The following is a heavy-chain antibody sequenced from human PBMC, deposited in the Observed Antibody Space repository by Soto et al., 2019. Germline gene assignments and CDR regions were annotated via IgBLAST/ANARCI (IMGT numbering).Heavy chain of an antibody. CDR1: GGTFSSYA. V-gene: IGHV1-69*06. J-gene: IGHJ6*02. CDR3: ARRYCSSTSCYGKGYYYYGMDV. Sequence: QVQLVQSGAEVKKPGSSVKVSCKASGGTFSSYAISWVRQAPGQGLEWMGGIIPIFGTTNYAQKFQGRVTITADKSTSTAYMELSSLRSDDTAVYYCARRYCSSTSCYGKGYYYYGMDVWGQGTTVTVSS. CDR2: IIPIFGTT. D-gene: IGHD2-2*01.